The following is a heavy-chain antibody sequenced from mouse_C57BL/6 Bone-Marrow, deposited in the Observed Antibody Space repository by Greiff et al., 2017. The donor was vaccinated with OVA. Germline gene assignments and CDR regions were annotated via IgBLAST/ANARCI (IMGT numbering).Heavy chain of an antibody. CDR3: ALRDPLVPAGFAD. J-gene: IGHJ3*01. CDR2: IDPEDGET. D-gene: IGHD2-10*02. CDR1: GFNIKDYY. Sequence: EVQGVESGAELVKPGASVKLSCTASGFNIKDYYMHWVKQRTEQGLEWIGRIDPEDGETKYAPKFQGKATITADTSSNTAYLQLSSLTSEDTAVYYCALRDPLVPAGFADWGQGTLVTVAA. V-gene: IGHV14-2*01.